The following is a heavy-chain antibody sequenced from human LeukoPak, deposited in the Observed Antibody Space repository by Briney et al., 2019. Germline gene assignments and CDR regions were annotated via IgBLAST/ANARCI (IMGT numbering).Heavy chain of an antibody. CDR3: ARGQYSSSPVFDF. D-gene: IGHD6-6*01. CDR1: GGSFSGYY. CDR2: INHSGST. Sequence: SETLSLTCAVYGGSFSGYYWSWIRQPPGKGLEWIGEINHSGSTKYNPSLKSRVTISEDTSKHRFSLKLSSVTAADTAVYYCARGQYSSSPVFDFWGQGTLVTVSS. V-gene: IGHV4-34*01. J-gene: IGHJ4*02.